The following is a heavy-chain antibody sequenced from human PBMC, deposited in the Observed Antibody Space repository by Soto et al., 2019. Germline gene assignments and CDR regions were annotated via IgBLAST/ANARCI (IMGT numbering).Heavy chain of an antibody. Sequence: ASVKVSCKASGYTFTGYYMHWVRQAPGQGLEWMGWINPNSGGTNYAQKFQGWVTMTRDTSISTAYMELSRLRSDDTAVYYCARGCFGTSHCQPSYWGQGTLVTVSS. CDR3: ARGCFGTSHCQPSY. CDR1: GYTFTGYY. J-gene: IGHJ4*02. D-gene: IGHD2-2*01. CDR2: INPNSGGT. V-gene: IGHV1-2*04.